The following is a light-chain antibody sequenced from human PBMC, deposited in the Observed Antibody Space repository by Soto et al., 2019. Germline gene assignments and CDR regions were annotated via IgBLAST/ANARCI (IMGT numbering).Light chain of an antibody. CDR2: EVS. CDR1: NSDVGGYNY. CDR3: SSYTSISTLYV. Sequence: QSVLTQPASVSGSPGQSITISCTGTNSDVGGYNYVSWYQHHPGKAPELMSYEVSHRPSGVSNRFSGSKSDNTASLTISGLQAEDEADYYCSSYTSISTLYVFGTGTKVTVL. V-gene: IGLV2-14*01. J-gene: IGLJ1*01.